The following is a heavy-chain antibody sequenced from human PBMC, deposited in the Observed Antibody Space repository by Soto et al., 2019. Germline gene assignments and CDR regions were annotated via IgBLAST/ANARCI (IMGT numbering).Heavy chain of an antibody. CDR3: ASLTPVSQPTKLTAFDY. D-gene: IGHD1-1*01. CDR1: GFTFSSYG. Sequence: GGSLRLSCAASGFTFSSYGMHWVRQAPGKGLEWVAVIWYDGSNKYYADSVKGRFTISRDNSKNTLYLQMNSLRAEDTAGYYCASLTPVSQPTKLTAFDYWGQGTLVTVSS. J-gene: IGHJ4*02. CDR2: IWYDGSNK. V-gene: IGHV3-33*01.